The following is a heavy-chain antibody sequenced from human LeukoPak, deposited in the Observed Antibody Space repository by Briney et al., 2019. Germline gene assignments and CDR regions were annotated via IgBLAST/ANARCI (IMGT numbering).Heavy chain of an antibody. D-gene: IGHD6-13*01. CDR1: GFTFSSYS. CDR2: ISSSSSTI. V-gene: IGHV3-48*04. J-gene: IGHJ5*02. Sequence: GGSLRLSCAASGFTFSSYSMNWVRQAPGKGLEWVSYISSSSSTIYYADSVKGRFTISRDNAKNSLYLQMNSLRAEDTAVYYCARASPLNSAAGTSWFDPWGQGTLVTVSS. CDR3: ARASPLNSAAGTSWFDP.